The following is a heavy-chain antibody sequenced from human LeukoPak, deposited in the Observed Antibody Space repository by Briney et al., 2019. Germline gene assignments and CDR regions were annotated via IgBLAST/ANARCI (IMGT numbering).Heavy chain of an antibody. CDR2: IYSSGST. D-gene: IGHD3/OR15-3a*01. Sequence: PSETLSLTCTVSGGSISTGSYYWSWIRQPAVKGLEWIGRIYSSGSTNYNPSLKSRVIISVDTSKNQFSLRLSSVTAADTAVYYCARDWDWGAFDIWGQGTMVTVSS. CDR1: GGSISTGSYY. J-gene: IGHJ3*02. CDR3: ARDWDWGAFDI. V-gene: IGHV4-61*02.